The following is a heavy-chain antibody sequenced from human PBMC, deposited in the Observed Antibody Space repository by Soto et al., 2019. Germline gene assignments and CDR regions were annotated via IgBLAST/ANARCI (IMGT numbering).Heavy chain of an antibody. CDR2: MNPNSGNT. CDR3: AGGGGGGGNLDY. J-gene: IGHJ4*02. Sequence: QVQLVQSGAEVKKPGASVKVSCKASGYTFTSYDINWVRQATGQGLEWMGWMNPNSGNTGYAQKFQGRVTMTRNTSISTAYMGRRSLRSGDPAVYYWAGGGGGGGNLDYWGQGTLVTVSS. V-gene: IGHV1-8*01. CDR1: GYTFTSYD. D-gene: IGHD3-16*01.